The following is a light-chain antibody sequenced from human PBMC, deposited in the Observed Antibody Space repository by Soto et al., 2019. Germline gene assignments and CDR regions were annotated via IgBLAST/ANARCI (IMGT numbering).Light chain of an antibody. CDR1: SGHSNYA. J-gene: IGLJ2*01. Sequence: QLVLTQSPSASASQGASVKLTCTLSSGHSNYAIAWHQQQPEKGPRYLMKVDSDGSHSKGDGIPDRFSGSSSGTERYLTISSLQSEDEADYYCLTWGPGIHVVIGGGTKLTVL. CDR3: LTWGPGIHVV. V-gene: IGLV4-69*01. CDR2: VDSDGSH.